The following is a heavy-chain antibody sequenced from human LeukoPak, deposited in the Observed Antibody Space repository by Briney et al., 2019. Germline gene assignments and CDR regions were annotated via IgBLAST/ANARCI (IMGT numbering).Heavy chain of an antibody. V-gene: IGHV1-2*02. D-gene: IGHD2-2*02. CDR2: INPNSGGT. Sequence: GASVKVSCKASGYTFTGYYMHWVQQAPGQGLEWMGWINPNSGGTNYAQKFQGRVTMTRDTSISTAYMELSRLRSDDTAVYYCASDLGYCSSTSCYTVLDYWGQGTLVTVSS. CDR3: ASDLGYCSSTSCYTVLDY. CDR1: GYTFTGYY. J-gene: IGHJ4*02.